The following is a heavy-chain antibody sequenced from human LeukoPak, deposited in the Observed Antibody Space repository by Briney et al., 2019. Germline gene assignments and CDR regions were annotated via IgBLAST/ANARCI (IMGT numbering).Heavy chain of an antibody. J-gene: IGHJ4*02. CDR3: AKDQEGYHRPIDY. V-gene: IGHV3-23*01. Sequence: GSLSLSSAASGLPFNIYDMHWVRQAPGKGLEWVSVISAGGGTKDYADSVRGRFTVSRDNSRNTLFLQMNSLRAEDTAIYYCAKDQEGYHRPIDYWGQGTLITVSS. D-gene: IGHD5-24*01. CDR2: ISAGGGTK. CDR1: GLPFNIYD.